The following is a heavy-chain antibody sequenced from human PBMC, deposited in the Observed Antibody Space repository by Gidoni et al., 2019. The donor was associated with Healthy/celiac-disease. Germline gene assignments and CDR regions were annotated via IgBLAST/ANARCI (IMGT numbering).Heavy chain of an antibody. CDR1: GGSISSGGYY. Sequence: QVQLHESGRGLVKPSQTLSLTCTVSGGSISSGGYYWSWIRQHPGKGLEWIGYIYYSGSTYDNPSLKSRVTISVDTSKNQFSLKLSSVTAADTAVYYCARDSKGFYDSSGYGVDPWGQGTLVTVSS. J-gene: IGHJ5*02. CDR3: ARDSKGFYDSSGYGVDP. D-gene: IGHD3-22*01. CDR2: IYYSGST. V-gene: IGHV4-31*03.